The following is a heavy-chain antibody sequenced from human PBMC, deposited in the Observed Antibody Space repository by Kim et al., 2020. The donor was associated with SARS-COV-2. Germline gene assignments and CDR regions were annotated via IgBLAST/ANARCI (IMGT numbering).Heavy chain of an antibody. D-gene: IGHD2-2*01. CDR2: INTNTGNP. CDR3: ARHSSTSTKRQDRRGSFDY. J-gene: IGHJ4*02. CDR1: GYTFTSYA. V-gene: IGHV7-4-1*02. Sequence: ASVKVSCKASGYTFTSYAMNWVRQAPGQGLEWMGWINTNTGNPTYAQGFTGRFVFSLDTSVSTAYLQISSLKAEDTAVYYCARHSSTSTKRQDRRGSFDYWGQGTLVTVSS.